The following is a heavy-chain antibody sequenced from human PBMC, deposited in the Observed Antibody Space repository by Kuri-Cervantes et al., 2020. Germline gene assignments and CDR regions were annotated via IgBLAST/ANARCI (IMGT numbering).Heavy chain of an antibody. CDR2: IIPITGTA. V-gene: IGHV1-69*06. CDR1: GGTFSNHP. D-gene: IGHD3/OR15-3a*01. J-gene: IGHJ4*02. CDR3: VREPRTSRDYYFDY. Sequence: SVKVSCKASGGTFSNHPISWVRQAPGQGLEWMGEIIPITGTANYAQKIQGRLTITADTSTSTAYLEMSRLRSDDTAVYYCVREPRTSRDYYFDYWGQGTLVTVSS.